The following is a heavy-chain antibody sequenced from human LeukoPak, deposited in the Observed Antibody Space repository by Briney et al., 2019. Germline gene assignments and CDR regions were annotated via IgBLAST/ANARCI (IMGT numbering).Heavy chain of an antibody. Sequence: PGGSLRLSCAAYGFTFDDYAMHWVRQAPGKGLEWVSGISWNSGSIGYADSVKGRFTISRDNAKNSLYLQMNSLRAEDTALYYCAKGPGYSSGWDGDWGQGTLVTVSS. D-gene: IGHD6-19*01. J-gene: IGHJ4*02. V-gene: IGHV3-9*01. CDR1: GFTFDDYA. CDR3: AKGPGYSSGWDGD. CDR2: ISWNSGSI.